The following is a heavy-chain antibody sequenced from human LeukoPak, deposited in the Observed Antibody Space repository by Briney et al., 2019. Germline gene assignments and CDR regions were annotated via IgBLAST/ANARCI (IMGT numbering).Heavy chain of an antibody. Sequence: ASVKVSCKASGYTFTSYHMHWVRQAPGQGLEWMGIINPSGGTTNYAQKFRGRVTMTRDMSTSTVYMELSRLRSDDTAVYFCARGYYDSSDYEYFQHWGQGTLVTVSS. D-gene: IGHD3-22*01. CDR1: GYTFTSYH. CDR2: INPSGGTT. CDR3: ARGYYDSSDYEYFQH. V-gene: IGHV1-46*01. J-gene: IGHJ1*01.